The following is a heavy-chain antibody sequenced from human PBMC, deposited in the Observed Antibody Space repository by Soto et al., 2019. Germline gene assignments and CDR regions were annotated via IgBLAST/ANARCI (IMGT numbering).Heavy chain of an antibody. Sequence: DVQLVESGGGLVQPGRSLRLSCAASGFTFDDYAMHWVRQAPGKSLELVSGISWNSGSIGYADSVKGRFTISRDNAKNSLYLQRNRLRAEDTALYYGAKGSEVATIGSSLDYWGQGTLVTVSS. J-gene: IGHJ4*02. CDR1: GFTFDDYA. D-gene: IGHD5-12*01. CDR2: ISWNSGSI. V-gene: IGHV3-9*01. CDR3: AKGSEVATIGSSLDY.